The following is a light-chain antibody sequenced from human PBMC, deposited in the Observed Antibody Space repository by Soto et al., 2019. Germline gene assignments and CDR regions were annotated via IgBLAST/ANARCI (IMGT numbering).Light chain of an antibody. CDR3: SSYAASTPYV. J-gene: IGLJ1*01. Sequence: QSVLTQPPSASGSPGQSVTISCTGTSSDVGGYNYVSWYQQHPGKAPKLMIYEVSKRPSGVPDRFSGSKSGNTASLTVSGLQEEDEADYYCSSYAASTPYVFGTGTKVTVL. CDR1: SSDVGGYNY. V-gene: IGLV2-8*01. CDR2: EVS.